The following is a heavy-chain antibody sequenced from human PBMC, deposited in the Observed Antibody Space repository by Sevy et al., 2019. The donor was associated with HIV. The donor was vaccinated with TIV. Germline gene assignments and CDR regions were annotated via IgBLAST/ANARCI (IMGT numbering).Heavy chain of an antibody. CDR1: EFRFSDFA. D-gene: IGHD6-19*01. CDR2: ISYDGKRT. V-gene: IGHV3-30*03. CDR3: AREKVAVASGRMPYYYYYGLDV. J-gene: IGHJ6*02. Sequence: GGSLRLSCAASEFRFSDFAMHWVRQAPGKGLEWVAFISYDGKRTKYADSVKGRFTVSRDNSDKKFYVQMYSLRVEDAAIYYCAREKVAVASGRMPYYYYYGLDVWGLGTTVTVSS.